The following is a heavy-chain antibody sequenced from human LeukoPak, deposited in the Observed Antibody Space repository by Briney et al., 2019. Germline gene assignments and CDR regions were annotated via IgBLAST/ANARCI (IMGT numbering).Heavy chain of an antibody. J-gene: IGHJ4*02. CDR1: GGSFSGYY. D-gene: IGHD5-18*01. Sequence: PSETLSLTCAVYGGSFSGYYWSWIRQPPGKGLEWIGEINHSGSTNYNPSLKSRLTISVDTSKNQFSLKLSSVTAADTAVYYCARDYNSYGFGYFDYWGQGTLVTVSS. V-gene: IGHV4-34*01. CDR2: INHSGST. CDR3: ARDYNSYGFGYFDY.